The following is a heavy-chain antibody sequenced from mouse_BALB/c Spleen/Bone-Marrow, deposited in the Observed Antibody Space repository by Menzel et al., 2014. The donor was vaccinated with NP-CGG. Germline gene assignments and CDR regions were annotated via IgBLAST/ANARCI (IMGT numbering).Heavy chain of an antibody. CDR3: LYFAY. J-gene: IGHJ3*01. Sequence: DVMLVESGGGLVKPGGSLKLSCAASGFAFXSYDMSWVRQTPEKRLEWVAYISSGGGSTYYPDTVKGRFTISRDNAKNTLYLQMSSVKSEDTAMYYCLYFAYWGQGTLVTVSA. CDR1: GFAFXSYD. V-gene: IGHV5-12-1*01. D-gene: IGHD2-1*01. CDR2: ISSGGGST.